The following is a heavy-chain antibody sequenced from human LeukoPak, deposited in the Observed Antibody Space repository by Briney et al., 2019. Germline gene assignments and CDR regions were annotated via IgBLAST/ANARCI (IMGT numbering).Heavy chain of an antibody. D-gene: IGHD4-23*01. CDR2: IIPIFGTA. CDR3: ARGLSRWSTPTSSYYYRMDV. Sequence: SVKVSCKASGGTFSSYAISWVRQAPGQGLEWMGGIIPIFGTANYAQKFQGGVTITADESTSTAYMELSSLRSEDTAFYYCARGLSRWSTPTSSYYYRMDVWGQGTTVVVSS. V-gene: IGHV1-69*01. CDR1: GGTFSSYA. J-gene: IGHJ6*02.